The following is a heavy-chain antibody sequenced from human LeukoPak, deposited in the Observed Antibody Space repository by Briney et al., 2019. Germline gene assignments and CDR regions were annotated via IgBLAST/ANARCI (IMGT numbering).Heavy chain of an antibody. V-gene: IGHV4-4*07. D-gene: IGHD3-22*01. CDR3: ARGRYYDSSAAFDI. CDR1: GGSISSYY. CDR2: IYTSGST. J-gene: IGHJ3*02. Sequence: PSETLSLTCTVSGGSISSYYWSWIRQPAGKGLEWIGRIYTSGSTNYNPSLKSRVTISVDTSKNQFSLKLSSVTAADTAVYYCARGRYYDSSAAFDIWGQGTMVTVSS.